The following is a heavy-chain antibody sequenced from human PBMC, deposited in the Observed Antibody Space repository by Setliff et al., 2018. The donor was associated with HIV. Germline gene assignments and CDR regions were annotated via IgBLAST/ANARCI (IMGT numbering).Heavy chain of an antibody. J-gene: IGHJ4*02. Sequence: GGSLRLSCAASGFTFNNYAMNWVRQAPGKGLEWVSAISGSAENIYYADSVKGRFIISRDNAKNSLYLQMNSLRAEDTAVYYCAKVATWTGTTYYFESWGQGTLVTVSS. CDR1: GFTFNNYA. CDR2: ISGSAENI. CDR3: AKVATWTGTTYYFES. V-gene: IGHV3-23*01. D-gene: IGHD1-1*01.